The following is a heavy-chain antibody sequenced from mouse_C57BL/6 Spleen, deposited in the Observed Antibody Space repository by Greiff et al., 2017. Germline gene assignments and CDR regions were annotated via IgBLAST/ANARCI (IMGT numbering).Heavy chain of an antibody. Sequence: QVQLQQPGAELVKPGASVKLSCKASGYTFTSYWMHWVKQRPGQGLEWIGMIHPNSGSTNYNEKFKSKATLTVDKSSSTAYMQLSSLTSEDSAVYDCAGPDYDAAWFAYWGQGTLVTVSA. CDR3: AGPDYDAAWFAY. D-gene: IGHD2-4*01. CDR1: GYTFTSYW. J-gene: IGHJ3*01. CDR2: IHPNSGST. V-gene: IGHV1-64*01.